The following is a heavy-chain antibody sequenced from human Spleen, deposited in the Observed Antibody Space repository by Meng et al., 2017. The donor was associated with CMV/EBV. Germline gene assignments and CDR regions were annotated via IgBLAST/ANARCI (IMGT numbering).Heavy chain of an antibody. CDR1: GDSVSSNTAA. CDR3: ARDHGSTNYYKVEYYGMDV. J-gene: IGHJ6*02. D-gene: IGHD3-10*01. Sequence: SETLSLTCAISGDSVSSNTAAWNWIRQSPSRGLEWLGRTYYRSKWYNDYAVSQKSRVTINSDTSKNQFSLHLNSVTPEDTAVYYCARDHGSTNYYKVEYYGMDVWGQGTTVTVSS. V-gene: IGHV6-1*01. CDR2: TYYRSKWYN.